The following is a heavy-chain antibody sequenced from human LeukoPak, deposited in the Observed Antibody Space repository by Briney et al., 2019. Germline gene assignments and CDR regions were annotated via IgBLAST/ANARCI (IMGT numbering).Heavy chain of an antibody. CDR1: GFTFSSYA. V-gene: IGHV3-20*04. J-gene: IGHJ4*02. D-gene: IGHD6-13*01. CDR2: ISWNGATI. CDR3: AKRSAAGTVGYFDF. Sequence: GGSLRLSCAASGFTFSSYAMSWVRQAPGKGLEWVSGISWNGATIFYADSVKGRFTISRDDAKKTLHLEMNSLRAEDTALYYCAKRSAAGTVGYFDFWGQGTLVTVSS.